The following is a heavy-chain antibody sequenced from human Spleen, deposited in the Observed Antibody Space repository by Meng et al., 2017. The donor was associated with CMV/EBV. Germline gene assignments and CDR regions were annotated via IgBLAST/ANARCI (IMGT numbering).Heavy chain of an antibody. V-gene: IGHV4-61*01. CDR2: IYYSGNI. D-gene: IGHD3-9*01. J-gene: IGHJ6*02. CDR3: ARDRIGYYDILTGDSDLYGMDV. Sequence: SETLSLTCTVSGAPVSSASYYWSWIRQPPGKGLEWIGYIYYSGNINYNPSLKSRVTISVDKSKNQFSLKLTSVTAADTAVYYCARDRIGYYDILTGDSDLYGMDVWGQGTTVTVSS. CDR1: GAPVSSASYY.